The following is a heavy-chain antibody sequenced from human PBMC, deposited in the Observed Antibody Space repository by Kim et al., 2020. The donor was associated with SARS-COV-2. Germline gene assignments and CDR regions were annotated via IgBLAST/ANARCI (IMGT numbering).Heavy chain of an antibody. V-gene: IGHV3-23*01. CDR2: ISGSGGST. CDR3: AKDQASYYYDIGYFDY. CDR1: GFTFSSYA. J-gene: IGHJ4*02. Sequence: GGSLRLSCAASGFTFSSYAMSWVRQAPGKGLEWVSAISGSGGSTYYADSVKGRFTISRDNSKNTLYLQMNSLRAEDTAVYYCAKDQASYYYDIGYFDYWGQGALVTVSS. D-gene: IGHD3-22*01.